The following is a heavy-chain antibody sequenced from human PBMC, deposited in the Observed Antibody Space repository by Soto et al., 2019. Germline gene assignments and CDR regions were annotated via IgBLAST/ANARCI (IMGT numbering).Heavy chain of an antibody. CDR1: GGTLSSYA. J-gene: IGHJ4*02. CDR2: IIPIFGTA. CDR3: ASSPLQDLRFLEWYRSDY. D-gene: IGHD3-3*01. Sequence: SVKVSCKASGGTLSSYAISWVRQAPGQGLEWMGGIIPIFGTANYAQKFQGRVTITADESTSTAYMELSSLRSEDTAVYYCASSPLQDLRFLEWYRSDYWGQGTLVTVSS. V-gene: IGHV1-69*13.